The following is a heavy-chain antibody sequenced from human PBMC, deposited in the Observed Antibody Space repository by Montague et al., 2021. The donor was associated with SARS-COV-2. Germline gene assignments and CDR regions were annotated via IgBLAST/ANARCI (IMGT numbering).Heavy chain of an antibody. J-gene: IGHJ4*02. CDR1: GGSFSGYY. CDR2: INHSGST. Sequence: SETLSLTCAVYGGSFSGYYWSWIRQPPGKGLEWIGEINHSGSTNXNPSLKSRVTILVDTSKNQFSLKLSSVTAADTAVYYCASVSDSGYAFDYWGQGTLVTVSS. V-gene: IGHV4-34*01. D-gene: IGHD2-2*01. CDR3: ASVSDSGYAFDY.